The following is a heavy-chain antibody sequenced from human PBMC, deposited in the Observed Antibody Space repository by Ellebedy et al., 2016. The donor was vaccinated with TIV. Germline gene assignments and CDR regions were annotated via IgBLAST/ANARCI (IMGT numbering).Heavy chain of an antibody. CDR3: TTWYLEEISEGGY. CDR1: GFTFSNAW. D-gene: IGHD2-15*01. CDR2: IKSKTDGGTT. V-gene: IGHV3-15*01. Sequence: GESLKISCAASGFTFSNAWMSWVRQAPGKGLEWVGRIKSKTDGGTTDYAAPVKGRFTISRDDSKNTLYLQMNSLKTEDTAVYYCTTWYLEEISEGGYWGQGTLVTVSS. J-gene: IGHJ4*02.